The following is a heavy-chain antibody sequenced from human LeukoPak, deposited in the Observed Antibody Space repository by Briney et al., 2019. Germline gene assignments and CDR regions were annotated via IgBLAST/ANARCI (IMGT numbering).Heavy chain of an antibody. V-gene: IGHV4-59*08. CDR2: IYYSGST. D-gene: IGHD6-13*01. Sequence: SETLSLTCAVYGGSFSGYYWSWIRQPPGKGLEWIGYIYYSGSTNYNPSLKSRVTISVDTSKNQFSLKLSSVTAADTAVYYCASHDPTSGSSPDYWGQGTLVTVSS. CDR1: GGSFSGYY. J-gene: IGHJ4*02. CDR3: ASHDPTSGSSPDY.